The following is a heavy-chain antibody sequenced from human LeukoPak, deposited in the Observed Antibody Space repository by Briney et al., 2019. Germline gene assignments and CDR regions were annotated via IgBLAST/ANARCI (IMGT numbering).Heavy chain of an antibody. D-gene: IGHD2-2*02. V-gene: IGHV4-38-2*01. J-gene: IGHJ4*02. CDR2: IYHSGST. Sequence: KPSETLSLTCAVSGYSISSGYYWGWIRQPPGKGLEWIGSIYHSGSTYYNPSLKSRVTISVDTSKNQFSLKLSSVTAADTAVYYCARSPDCSSTSCYRGIYHFDYWGQGTLVTVSS. CDR1: GYSISSGYY. CDR3: ARSPDCSSTSCYRGIYHFDY.